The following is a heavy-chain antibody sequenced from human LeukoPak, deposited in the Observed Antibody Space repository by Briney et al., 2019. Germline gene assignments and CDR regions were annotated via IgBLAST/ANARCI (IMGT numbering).Heavy chain of an antibody. V-gene: IGHV3-15*04. J-gene: IGHJ4*02. D-gene: IGHD3-10*01. CDR3: TTYGSGRKFDY. CDR2: IESKTDGGTT. Sequence: PGGSLRLSCAASGFSFSDAWMSWVRQIPGKGLEWVGRIESKTDGGTTDYAAPVKGRFTISRDDSTNTLYLQMNSLKSEDTAVYYCTTYGSGRKFDYWGQGILVAVSS. CDR1: GFSFSDAW.